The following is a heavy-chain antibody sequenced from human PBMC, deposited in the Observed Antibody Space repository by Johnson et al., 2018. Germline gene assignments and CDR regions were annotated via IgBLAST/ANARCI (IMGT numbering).Heavy chain of an antibody. V-gene: IGHV3-66*02. CDR1: GFTVSGNY. Sequence: EVQLVESGGGLVQPGGSLRLSCAASGFTVSGNYMSWVRQAPGKGLEWVSVSYSGGGTDYADSVKGRFTISSDNSKNTLFIQMTSLRAEDTAVDYCAKDRGAGYGSNGLCYLVHDYWGQGTLVTVSS. J-gene: IGHJ4*02. CDR2: SYSGGGT. CDR3: AKDRGAGYGSNGLCYLVHDY. D-gene: IGHD2-8*01.